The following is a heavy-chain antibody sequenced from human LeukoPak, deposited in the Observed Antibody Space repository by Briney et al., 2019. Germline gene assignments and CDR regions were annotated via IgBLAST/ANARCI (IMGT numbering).Heavy chain of an antibody. CDR1: GFSDDSFSDHY. V-gene: IGHV4-4*09. CDR3: AGHKDAFRVGGWFDP. CDR2: IYSSGNT. Sequence: SETLSLTCTVSGFSDDSFSDHYWSWIRQSPGEGLDWIGYIYSSGNTKYKPSLRSRISISLGKSKKQVTLSLRDATAADTAVYYCAGHKDAFRVGGWFDPWGQGTLVTVSS. J-gene: IGHJ5*02. D-gene: IGHD3-16*01.